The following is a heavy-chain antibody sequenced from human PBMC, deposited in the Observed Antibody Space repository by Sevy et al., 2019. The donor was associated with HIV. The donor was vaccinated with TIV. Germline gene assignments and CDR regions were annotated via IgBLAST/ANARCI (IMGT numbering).Heavy chain of an antibody. CDR1: GYTFTGYY. CDR3: ARVGGSSSRIFDY. J-gene: IGHJ4*02. CDR2: INPNSGGT. Sequence: ASVKVSCKASGYTFTGYYMHWVRQAPGQGLEWMGRINPNSGGTNYAQKFQGRVTMTGDTSISTAYMELSRLRSDDTAVYYCARVGGSSSRIFDYWGQGTLVTVSS. D-gene: IGHD6-6*01. V-gene: IGHV1-2*06.